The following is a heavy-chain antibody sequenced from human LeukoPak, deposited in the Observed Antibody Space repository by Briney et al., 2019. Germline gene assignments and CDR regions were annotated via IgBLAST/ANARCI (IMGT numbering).Heavy chain of an antibody. D-gene: IGHD6-19*01. V-gene: IGHV4-34*01. Sequence: SETLSLTCAVYSGSFSGYYWSWIRQPPGKGLEWIGEINHSGSTNYNPSLKSRVTISVDTSKNQFSLKLSSVTAADTAVYYCARGHIAVAGSFDPWGQGTLVTVSS. J-gene: IGHJ5*02. CDR2: INHSGST. CDR3: ARGHIAVAGSFDP. CDR1: SGSFSGYY.